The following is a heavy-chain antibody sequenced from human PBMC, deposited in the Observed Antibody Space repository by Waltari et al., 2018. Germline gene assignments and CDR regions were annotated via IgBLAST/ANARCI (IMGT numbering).Heavy chain of an antibody. V-gene: IGHV4-39*07. CDR3: ARGLKSMSIAAAGGLGGYNWFDP. CDR2: IYYSGST. CDR1: GGSISSSSYY. D-gene: IGHD6-13*01. Sequence: QLQLQESGPGLVKPSETLSLTCTVSGGSISSSSYYWGWIRQPPGKGLEWIGSIYYSGSTYYKPALKSRVTISVDTSKNQFSLKLSSVTAADTAVYYCARGLKSMSIAAAGGLGGYNWFDPWGQGTLVTVSS. J-gene: IGHJ5*02.